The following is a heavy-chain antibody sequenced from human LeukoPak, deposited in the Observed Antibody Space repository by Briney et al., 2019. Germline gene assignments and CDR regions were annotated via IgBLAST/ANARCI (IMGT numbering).Heavy chain of an antibody. Sequence: GGSLRLSCAASGFTFSSYSMNWVRQAPGKGLEWVAVISYDGSNKYYADSVKGRFTISRDNSKNTLYLQMNSLRAEDTAVYYCARDRQLGDAFDIWGQGTMVTVSS. CDR2: ISYDGSNK. V-gene: IGHV3-30*03. D-gene: IGHD6-13*01. CDR3: ARDRQLGDAFDI. CDR1: GFTFSSYS. J-gene: IGHJ3*02.